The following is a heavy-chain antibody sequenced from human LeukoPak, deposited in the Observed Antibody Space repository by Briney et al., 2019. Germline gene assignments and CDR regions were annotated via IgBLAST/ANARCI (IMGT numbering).Heavy chain of an antibody. CDR1: GFTFSSYW. D-gene: IGHD3-22*01. CDR2: IKSDGRT. J-gene: IGHJ1*01. Sequence: GGSLRLSCAASGFTFSSYWMHWVRQAPGKGLVWVSRIKSDGRTNYADSVKGRFTISRDNAKNTVSLQMNSLRAEDTGVYYCARAPSEIGGYYPEYFRHWGQGTLVIVTS. CDR3: ARAPSEIGGYYPEYFRH. V-gene: IGHV3-74*01.